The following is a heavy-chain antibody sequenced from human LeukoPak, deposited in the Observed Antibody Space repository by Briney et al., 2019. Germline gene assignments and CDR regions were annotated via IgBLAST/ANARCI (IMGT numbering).Heavy chain of an antibody. J-gene: IGHJ4*02. CDR3: TTSTLFSGSYPDDY. D-gene: IGHD1-26*01. V-gene: IGHV3-15*01. CDR1: GFTFSNAW. Sequence: PGGSLRLSCAASGFTFSNAWMSWVRHAPGKGLEWIGRIKSKAHGGTTDYAAPVRGRFTISRDDSKNTLYLQVNSLKSEDTAVYYCTTSTLFSGSYPDDYWGQGTLVTVSS. CDR2: IKSKAHGGTT.